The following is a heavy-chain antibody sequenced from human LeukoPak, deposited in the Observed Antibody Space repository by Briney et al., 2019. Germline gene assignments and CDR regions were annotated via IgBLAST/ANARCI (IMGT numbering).Heavy chain of an antibody. Sequence: ASVTVSCKASGYTFTSYGISWVRQAPGQGLEWMGWISAYNGNTNYAQKLQGRVTMTTDTSTSTAYMELRSLRSDDTAVYYCARDQLPDIVVVLNYYYGMDVWGQGTTVTVSS. CDR3: ARDQLPDIVVVLNYYYGMDV. CDR1: GYTFTSYG. J-gene: IGHJ6*02. CDR2: ISAYNGNT. D-gene: IGHD2-2*01. V-gene: IGHV1-18*01.